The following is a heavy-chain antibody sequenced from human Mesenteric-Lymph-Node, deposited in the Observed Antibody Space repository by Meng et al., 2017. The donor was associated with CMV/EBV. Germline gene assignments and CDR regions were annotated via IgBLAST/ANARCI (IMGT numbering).Heavy chain of an antibody. J-gene: IGHJ4*02. CDR3: ARVFFWSGYPYLDY. D-gene: IGHD3-3*01. CDR2: ITPHSGAT. V-gene: IGHV1-2*02. CDR1: GYTFTGFY. Sequence: ASVKVSCKTSGYTFTGFYLHWVRQAPGQGLEWMGWITPHSGATKYAQKFQGRVTVTRDTSVTTAFMELSRLRSDDTALYYCARVFFWSGYPYLDYWGQGTLVTVSS.